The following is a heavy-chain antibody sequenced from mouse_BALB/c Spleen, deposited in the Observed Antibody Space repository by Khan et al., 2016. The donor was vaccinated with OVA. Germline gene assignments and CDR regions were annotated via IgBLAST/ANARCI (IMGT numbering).Heavy chain of an antibody. V-gene: IGHV1S56*01. CDR1: AYTFISYY. Sequence: QVQLKQSGPELVKPGASVKMSCKASAYTFISYYIHWVKQRPGQGLEWIGWIYPVDGRTKYNEKFKGKTTLTADKSSSTAYMLLSSLTSEDSAIYFCAISYYGSHWYLDVWGAGTTVTVSS. CDR2: IYPVDGRT. CDR3: AISYYGSHWYLDV. D-gene: IGHD1-1*01. J-gene: IGHJ1*01.